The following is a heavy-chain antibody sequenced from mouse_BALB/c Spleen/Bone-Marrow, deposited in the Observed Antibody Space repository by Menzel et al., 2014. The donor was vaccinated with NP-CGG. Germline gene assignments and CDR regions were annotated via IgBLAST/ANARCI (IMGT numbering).Heavy chain of an antibody. CDR1: GFSLTSYG. CDR2: IWAGGST. J-gene: IGHJ2*01. D-gene: IGHD4-1*01. V-gene: IGHV2-9*02. Sequence: VHLVESGPGLVAPSQSLSITCTVSGFSLTSYGVHWVRQPPGKGLEWLGVIWAGGSTSYKSALMSRLSINQDNSKSQVFFKMNSLQVNGTAIYYCARNPVGRNYFDYWGQGTTLTVSS. CDR3: ARNPVGRNYFDY.